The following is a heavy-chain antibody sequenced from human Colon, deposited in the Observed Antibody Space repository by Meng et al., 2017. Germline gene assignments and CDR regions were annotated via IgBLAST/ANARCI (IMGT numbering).Heavy chain of an antibody. CDR1: AFTFSSYS. J-gene: IGHJ4*02. V-gene: IGHV3-21*01. D-gene: IGHD2-15*01. Sequence: GESLKISCAASAFTFSSYSMNWVRQAPGKGLEWVASINGGSDYVNYADSVKGRFTISRDNAKNSLYLQMNSLRAEDTAVYYCARVGCSGGSCYSERYYFDYWGQGTLVTVSS. CDR2: INGGSDYV. CDR3: ARVGCSGGSCYSERYYFDY.